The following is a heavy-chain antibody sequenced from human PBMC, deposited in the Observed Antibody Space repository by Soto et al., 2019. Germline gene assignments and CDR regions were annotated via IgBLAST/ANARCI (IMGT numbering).Heavy chain of an antibody. CDR1: GYTFTSYD. CDR2: MNPNSGNT. Sequence: QVQLVQSGAEVKKPGASVKVSCKASGYTFTSYDINWVRQATGQGLEWMGWMNPNSGNTGYAQKFQGRVPMTRNTSTSTAYLQLCRLSSEVTAVYYSARGALRHFGWLLLRGGANWFDPWGQGTLVPVSS. D-gene: IGHD3-9*01. V-gene: IGHV1-8*01. CDR3: ARGALRHFGWLLLRGGANWFDP. J-gene: IGHJ5*02.